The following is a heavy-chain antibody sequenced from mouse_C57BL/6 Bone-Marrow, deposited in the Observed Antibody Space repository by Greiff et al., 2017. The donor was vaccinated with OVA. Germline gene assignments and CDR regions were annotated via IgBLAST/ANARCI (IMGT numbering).Heavy chain of an antibody. J-gene: IGHJ4*01. V-gene: IGHV1-52*01. CDR1: GYTFTSYW. Sequence: QVQLQHPGAELVRPGSSVKLSCKASGYTFTSYWMHWVKQRPIQGLEWIGNIDPSDSETHYNQKFKDKATLTVDKSSSTAYMQLSSLTSEDSAVYYCARNYGSSPYYAMDYWGQGTSVTVSS. D-gene: IGHD1-1*01. CDR3: ARNYGSSPYYAMDY. CDR2: IDPSDSET.